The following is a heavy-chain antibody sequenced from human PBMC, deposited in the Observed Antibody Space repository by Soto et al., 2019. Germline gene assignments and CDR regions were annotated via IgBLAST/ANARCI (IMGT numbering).Heavy chain of an antibody. CDR3: ATGGDTAKDGY. CDR1: GFTVTDNH. V-gene: IGHV3-53*01. J-gene: IGHJ4*02. Sequence: VQLVESGGGLVQPGGSLRLSCAGSGFTVTDNHMTWVRQAPGRGPEWVSTIYYNGNTFHADSVWGRFTISRDTSKNMLYLQMNSLRAEDTAVYYCATGGDTAKDGYWGQGTLVIVSS. D-gene: IGHD5-18*01. CDR2: IYYNGNT.